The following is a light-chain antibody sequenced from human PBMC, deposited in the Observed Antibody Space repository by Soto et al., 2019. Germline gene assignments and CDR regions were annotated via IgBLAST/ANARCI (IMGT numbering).Light chain of an antibody. Sequence: IEVTQSPSTLSASVGDRVTITCRASQSISSWLAWYQQKPGKAPKLLIYKASSLESGVPSRFSGSGSGTEFTLTISSLQPDDFATYYCQQYNSYWRTFGQGTKVDIK. CDR2: KAS. J-gene: IGKJ1*01. CDR3: QQYNSYWRT. V-gene: IGKV1-5*03. CDR1: QSISSW.